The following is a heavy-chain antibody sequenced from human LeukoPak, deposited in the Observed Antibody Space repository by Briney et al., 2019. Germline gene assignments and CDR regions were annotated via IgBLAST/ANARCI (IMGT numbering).Heavy chain of an antibody. CDR3: ATQGSGSYLYYYYYYMDV. D-gene: IGHD1-26*01. J-gene: IGHJ6*03. CDR1: GFTFSSYE. V-gene: IGHV3-48*03. Sequence: GGSLRLSCAASGFTFSSYEMNWVRQAPGKGLEWVSYISSSGSTIYYADSVKGRFTISRDNSKNTLYLQMNSLRAEDTAVYYCATQGSGSYLYYYYYYMDVWGKGTTVTVSS. CDR2: ISSSGSTI.